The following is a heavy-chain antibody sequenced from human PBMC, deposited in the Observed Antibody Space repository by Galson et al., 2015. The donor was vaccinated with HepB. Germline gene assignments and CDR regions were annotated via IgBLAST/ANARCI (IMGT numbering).Heavy chain of an antibody. Sequence: SLRLSCAASGFTFSSYAMSWVRQAPGKGLEWVSAISGSGGSTYYADSVKGRFTISRDNSKNTLYLQMNSLRAEDTAVYYCARAPVVELPQTTVGYFDYWGQGTLVTVSS. J-gene: IGHJ4*02. CDR2: ISGSGGST. V-gene: IGHV3-23*01. CDR1: GFTFSSYA. D-gene: IGHD1-26*01. CDR3: ARAPVVELPQTTVGYFDY.